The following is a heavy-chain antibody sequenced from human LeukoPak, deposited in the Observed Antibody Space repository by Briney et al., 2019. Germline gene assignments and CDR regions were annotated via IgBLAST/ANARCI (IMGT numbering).Heavy chain of an antibody. V-gene: IGHV4-34*01. CDR2: INHRGTT. CDR3: ARSWAGMYYPFYYFDY. D-gene: IGHD1-26*01. CDR1: GDSFSGYY. J-gene: IGHJ4*02. Sequence: SETLSLTCAVYGDSFSGYYWSWIRQPPGKGLEWIAEINHRGTTHYNPSLMSRVNISADTSKNHFSLNLDSVTAADTAVYYCARSWAGMYYPFYYFDYWGQGALVTVS.